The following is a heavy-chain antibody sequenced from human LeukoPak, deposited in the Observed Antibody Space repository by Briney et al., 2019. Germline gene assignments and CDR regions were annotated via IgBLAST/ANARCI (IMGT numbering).Heavy chain of an antibody. V-gene: IGHV3-30*18. Sequence: PGGSLRLSCAASGFTFSSYGMHRVRQAPGNGLEWVAVISYDGSNKYYADSVKGRFTISRDNSRNALYLQMNSLRAEDTAVYYCAKGTGSSPYYYGMDVWGQGTTVTVSS. CDR1: GFTFSSYG. D-gene: IGHD1-26*01. CDR2: ISYDGSNK. J-gene: IGHJ6*01. CDR3: AKGTGSSPYYYGMDV.